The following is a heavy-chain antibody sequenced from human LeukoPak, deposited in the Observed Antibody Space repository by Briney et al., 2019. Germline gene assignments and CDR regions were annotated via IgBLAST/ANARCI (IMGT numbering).Heavy chain of an antibody. V-gene: IGHV4-34*01. Sequence: PSETLSLTCAVYGGSFSGYYWSWIRQPPGKGLEWIGEINYSGSTNYNPSLKSRVTISVDTSKNQFSLKLSSVTAADTAVYYCARHSEKFLYYYGSGSYYNAEDYWGQGTLVTVSS. D-gene: IGHD3-10*01. J-gene: IGHJ4*02. CDR1: GGSFSGYY. CDR2: INYSGST. CDR3: ARHSEKFLYYYGSGSYYNAEDY.